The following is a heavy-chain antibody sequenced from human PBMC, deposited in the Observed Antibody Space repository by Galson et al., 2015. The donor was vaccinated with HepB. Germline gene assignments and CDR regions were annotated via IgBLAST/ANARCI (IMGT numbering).Heavy chain of an antibody. V-gene: IGHV1-2*04. CDR3: VRVSAYDFCAFDI. CDR1: GYDFNKYY. CDR2: VNPITGDA. D-gene: IGHD3/OR15-3a*01. J-gene: IGHJ4*02. Sequence: SVKVSCKASGYDFNKYYMHWVRQAPGQGLEWMGWVNPITGDAKYAQKFQPWVTLTRDASINTGYMELRRLRSDDTALDYCVRVSAYDFCAFDIWGQGTLVTVSS.